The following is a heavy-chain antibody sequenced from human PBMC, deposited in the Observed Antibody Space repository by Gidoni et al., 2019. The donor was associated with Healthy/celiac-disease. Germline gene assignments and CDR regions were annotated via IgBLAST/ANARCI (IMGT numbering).Heavy chain of an antibody. CDR1: GGSISSSY. V-gene: IGHV4-59*01. Sequence: QVQLQDSGPGLVKPSETLSLTCPCSGGSISSSYWSWIRQPPGTGLEWMVYIYYSGITNYNPPLKSRVTKSVDTSKNQFSLKLSSVTAADTAVYYCARSEGDDIYYYYGMDVWGQGTTVTVSS. J-gene: IGHJ6*02. CDR2: IYYSGIT. CDR3: ARSEGDDIYYYYGMDV. D-gene: IGHD1-1*01.